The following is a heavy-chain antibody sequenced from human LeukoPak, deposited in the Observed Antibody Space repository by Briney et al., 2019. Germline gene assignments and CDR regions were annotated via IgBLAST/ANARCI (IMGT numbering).Heavy chain of an antibody. Sequence: SETLSLTCTVSGGSISSTTYYWAWIRQPPGEGLEWIGSIYKTGNTYYNPSLKSRVTISVDTSKNQFSLKLSSVTVADTAVYYCARGTYTMTTDAFDIWGQGTMVTVSS. V-gene: IGHV4-39*07. D-gene: IGHD2-2*02. CDR3: ARGTYTMTTDAFDI. CDR1: GGSISSTTYY. CDR2: IYKTGNT. J-gene: IGHJ3*02.